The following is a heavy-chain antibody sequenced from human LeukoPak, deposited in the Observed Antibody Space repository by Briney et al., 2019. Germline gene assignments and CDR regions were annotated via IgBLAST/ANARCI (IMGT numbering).Heavy chain of an antibody. CDR1: GFTFSSYG. D-gene: IGHD3-9*01. Sequence: GGSLRLSCAASGFTFSSYGMSWVRQAPGKGLEWVSAISGSGGSTYYADSVKGRFTISRDNAKNSLYLQMNSLRAEDTAVYYCARDYDILTCYFDYWGQGTLVTVSS. V-gene: IGHV3-23*01. CDR2: ISGSGGST. CDR3: ARDYDILTCYFDY. J-gene: IGHJ4*02.